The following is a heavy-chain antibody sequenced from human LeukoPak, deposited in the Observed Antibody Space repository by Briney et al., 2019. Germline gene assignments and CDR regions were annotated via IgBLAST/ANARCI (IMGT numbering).Heavy chain of an antibody. CDR1: GFTFSGYG. CDR2: IQFDGNNK. CDR3: ARSLDIIAVAGTTTDY. Sequence: GGSLRLSCAASGFTFSGYGMHWVRQAPGKGLEWVAFIQFDGNNKYYADSVKGRFTISRDNSKNTLYLQMNSLRAEDTAVYYCARSLDIIAVAGTTTDYWGQGTLVTVSS. J-gene: IGHJ4*02. V-gene: IGHV3-30*19. D-gene: IGHD6-19*01.